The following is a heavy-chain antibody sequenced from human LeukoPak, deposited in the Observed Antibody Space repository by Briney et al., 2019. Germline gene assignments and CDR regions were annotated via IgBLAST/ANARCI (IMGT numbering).Heavy chain of an antibody. J-gene: IGHJ5*02. V-gene: IGHV4-30-2*01. CDR2: IYHSGST. CDR1: GGSISSGGNS. CDR3: ARVAEARYFDWLLPGNWFDP. D-gene: IGHD3-9*01. Sequence: PSETLSLTCGVSGGSISSGGNSWSWIRQAPGKGLEWIGYIYHSGSTYYNPSLKSRVTISVERSKNQFSLKLSSVTAADTAVYYCARVAEARYFDWLLPGNWFDPWGQGTLVTVSS.